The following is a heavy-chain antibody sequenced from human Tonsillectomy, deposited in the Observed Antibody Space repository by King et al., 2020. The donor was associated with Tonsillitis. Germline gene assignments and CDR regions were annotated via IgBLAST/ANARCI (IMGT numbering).Heavy chain of an antibody. D-gene: IGHD6-19*01. CDR3: ATGDNTGCGY. Sequence: VQLVESGAEVRKPGASVKVSCKVAGNTLSELAIHWVRQAPGKGLEWMAGFDPEFGVPVYADNLQGRVTMTEDTSTDTAYMELSSLRSEDTATYYCATGDNTGCGYWGQGTLVTVSS. J-gene: IGHJ4*02. V-gene: IGHV1-24*01. CDR2: FDPEFGVP. CDR1: GNTLSELA.